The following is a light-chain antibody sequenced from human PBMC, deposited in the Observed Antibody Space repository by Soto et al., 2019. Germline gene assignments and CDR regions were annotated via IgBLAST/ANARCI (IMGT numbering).Light chain of an antibody. Sequence: EIVMTQSPATLSVSPGERATLSCRASQSVSSNLAWYQQKPGRAPRLLIYGASTRATGIPARFSGSGSGTDFTLTISSLEPEDFGVYYCQQRSKWVTFGRGTKVDI. CDR3: QQRSKWVT. CDR1: QSVSSN. V-gene: IGKV3-15*01. CDR2: GAS. J-gene: IGKJ4*01.